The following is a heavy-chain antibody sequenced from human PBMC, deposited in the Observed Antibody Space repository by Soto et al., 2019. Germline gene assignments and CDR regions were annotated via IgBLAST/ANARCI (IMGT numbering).Heavy chain of an antibody. Sequence: PSETLSLTCTVSGGSISYYYWGWIRQPPGKGLEWIGCIYYSGNTHYNPSLKSRVTISVDTSMNQFSLNLDSVTAVDSAVYYCVRGGYVHAFDYWGQGALVTVSS. CDR3: VRGGYVHAFDY. J-gene: IGHJ4*02. V-gene: IGHV4-59*01. CDR1: GGSISYYY. CDR2: IYYSGNT. D-gene: IGHD5-12*01.